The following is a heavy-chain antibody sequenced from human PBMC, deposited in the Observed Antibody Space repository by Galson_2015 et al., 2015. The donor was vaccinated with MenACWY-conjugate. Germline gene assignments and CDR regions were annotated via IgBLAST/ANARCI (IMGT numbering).Heavy chain of an antibody. Sequence: SLRLSCAASGFTSRSYAMGWVRQAPGKGLEWVSIISDNGDRTYYTDSVKGRFTISRDNSENTLYLQMNSLRVEDTAVYYCAKEKPTTTAFEIWGQGTMVTVSS. V-gene: IGHV3-23*01. D-gene: IGHD4-11*01. CDR1: GFTSRSYA. J-gene: IGHJ3*02. CDR3: AKEKPTTTAFEI. CDR2: ISDNGDRT.